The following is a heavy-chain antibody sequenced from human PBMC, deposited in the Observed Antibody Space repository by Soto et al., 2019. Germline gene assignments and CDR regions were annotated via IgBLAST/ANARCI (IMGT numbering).Heavy chain of an antibody. J-gene: IGHJ4*02. CDR1: GFTFTSSA. CDR2: IVVGSGNT. CDR3: AAVYYYGSGSYYNPATYFDY. V-gene: IGHV1-58*02. D-gene: IGHD3-10*01. Sequence: VKVSCKASGFTFTSSAMQWVRQARGQRLEWIGWIVVGSGNTNYAQKFQERVTITRDMSTSTAYMELSSLRSEDTAVYYCAAVYYYGSGSYYNPATYFDYWGQGTLVTVSS.